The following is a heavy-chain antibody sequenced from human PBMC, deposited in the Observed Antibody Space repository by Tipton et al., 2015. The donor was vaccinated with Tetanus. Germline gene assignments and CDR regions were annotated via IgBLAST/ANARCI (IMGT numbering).Heavy chain of an antibody. D-gene: IGHD6-19*01. CDR2: SRDKARGYTT. J-gene: IGHJ4*02. V-gene: IGHV3-72*01. CDR3: AAVAGYFDY. CDR1: GFIFSDHY. Sequence: SLRLSCAVSGFIFSDHYIDWVRQAPGKGLEWVGRSRDKARGYTTDYAASVKGRFAISRDGSKNSLYLQMNSLKTDDTAVYYCAAVAGYFDYWGQGTLVPVSS.